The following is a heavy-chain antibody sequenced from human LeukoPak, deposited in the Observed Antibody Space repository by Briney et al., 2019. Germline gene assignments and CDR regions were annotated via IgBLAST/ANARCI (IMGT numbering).Heavy chain of an antibody. V-gene: IGHV4-59*01. CDR3: ARDLWAVAGTGAFDI. Sequence: SETLSLACTVSGGSISSYYWSWIRQPPRKGLEWIGYIYYSGSTNYNPSLKSRVTISVDTSKNQFSLKLSSVTAADTAVYYCARDLWAVAGTGAFDIWGQGTMVTVSS. CDR2: IYYSGST. J-gene: IGHJ3*02. D-gene: IGHD6-19*01. CDR1: GGSISSYY.